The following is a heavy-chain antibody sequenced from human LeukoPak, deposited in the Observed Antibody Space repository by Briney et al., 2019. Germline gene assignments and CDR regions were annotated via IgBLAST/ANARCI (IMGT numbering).Heavy chain of an antibody. CDR3: AREQDTAMVIDY. CDR2: IIPIFGTA. D-gene: IGHD5-18*01. V-gene: IGHV1-69*05. J-gene: IGHJ4*02. CDR1: GGTFSSYA. Sequence: SSVKVSCKASGGTFSSYAISWVRQAPGQGLEWMGRIIPIFGTANYAQKFQGRVTITTDGSTSTAYMELSSLRSEDTAVYYCAREQDTAMVIDYWGQGTLVTVSS.